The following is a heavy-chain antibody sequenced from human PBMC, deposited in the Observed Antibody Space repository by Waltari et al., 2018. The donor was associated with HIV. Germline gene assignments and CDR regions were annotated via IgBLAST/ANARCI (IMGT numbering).Heavy chain of an antibody. J-gene: IGHJ6*02. CDR2: IKSKTDGGTT. D-gene: IGHD3-10*01. Sequence: EVQLVESGGGLVKPGGSLRLSCAASGFTFSNAWMSWVRQAPGKGLEWVGRIKSKTDGGTTDYAAPVKGRFTISRDDSENTLYLQMNSLKTEDTAVYYCTTLVLLGVGMDVWGQGTTVTVSS. CDR1: GFTFSNAW. V-gene: IGHV3-15*01. CDR3: TTLVLLGVGMDV.